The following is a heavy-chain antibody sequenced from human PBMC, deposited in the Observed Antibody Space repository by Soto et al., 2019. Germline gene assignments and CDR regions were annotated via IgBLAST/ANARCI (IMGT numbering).Heavy chain of an antibody. D-gene: IGHD1-26*01. CDR1: GFTFSSYA. Sequence: QVQLVESGGGVVQPGRSLRLSCAASGFTFSSYAMHWVRQAPGKGLEWVAVISYDGSNKYYADSVKGRFTISRDNSKNTLYLQMNSLRAEDTAVYYCARDWIVGATLDYWGQGTLVTVSS. J-gene: IGHJ4*02. V-gene: IGHV3-30-3*01. CDR2: ISYDGSNK. CDR3: ARDWIVGATLDY.